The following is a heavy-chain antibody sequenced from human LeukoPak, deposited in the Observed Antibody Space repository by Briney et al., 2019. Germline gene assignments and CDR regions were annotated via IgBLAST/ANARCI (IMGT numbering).Heavy chain of an antibody. Sequence: PSETLSLTCTVSGGSISSGSYYWSWIRQPAGKGLEWIGRIYISGSTNYNPSLKSRVTISVDTSKNQFSLKLSSVTAADTAVYYCAGGGRLLSGAFDIWGQGTMVTVSS. CDR1: GGSISSGSYY. J-gene: IGHJ3*02. V-gene: IGHV4-61*02. CDR2: IYISGST. D-gene: IGHD2/OR15-2a*01. CDR3: AGGGRLLSGAFDI.